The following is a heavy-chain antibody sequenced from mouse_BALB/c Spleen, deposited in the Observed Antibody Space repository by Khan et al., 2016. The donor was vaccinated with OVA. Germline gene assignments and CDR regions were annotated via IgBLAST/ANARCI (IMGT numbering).Heavy chain of an antibody. D-gene: IGHD2-10*01. CDR2: IWGDGST. Sequence: QVQLKESGPGLVAPSQSLSITCTVSGFSLSGYGVNWVRQPPGKGLEWLGMIWGDGSTDYNSALKSRLNLRKDNSKSQVFLKRNSLQTDDTASYYCARAYYGNYREAMDYWGQGTSVTVSS. J-gene: IGHJ4*01. CDR3: ARAYYGNYREAMDY. CDR1: GFSLSGYG. V-gene: IGHV2-6-7*01.